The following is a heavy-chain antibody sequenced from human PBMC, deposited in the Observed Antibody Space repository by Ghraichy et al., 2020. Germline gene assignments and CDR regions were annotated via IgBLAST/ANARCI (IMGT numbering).Heavy chain of an antibody. D-gene: IGHD3-16*01. V-gene: IGHV3-48*02. CDR3: GRFSGVDYRFNAFDI. Sequence: GGSLRLSCAASGFSFSRHSMNWVRQAPGKGLEWVSYISSSGTTIYYAVSVKGRFTISRDNAKNSLYLQMNSLRDEDTAVYYCGRFSGVDYRFNAFDIWGQGTMVTVSS. CDR1: GFSFSRHS. J-gene: IGHJ3*02. CDR2: ISSSGTTI.